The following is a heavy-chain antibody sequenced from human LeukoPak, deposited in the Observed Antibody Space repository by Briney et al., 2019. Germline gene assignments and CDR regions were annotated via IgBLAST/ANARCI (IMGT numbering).Heavy chain of an antibody. Sequence: SETLSLTCTVSGGSISSYYWSWIRQPPGKGLEWIGYIYYSGSTNYNPSLKSRVTISVDTSKNQFSLKLSSVTAADTAVYYCARLVDTDYYYYGMDVWGQGTTVTVSS. CDR1: GGSISSYY. J-gene: IGHJ6*02. D-gene: IGHD5-18*01. V-gene: IGHV4-59*01. CDR3: ARLVDTDYYYYGMDV. CDR2: IYYSGST.